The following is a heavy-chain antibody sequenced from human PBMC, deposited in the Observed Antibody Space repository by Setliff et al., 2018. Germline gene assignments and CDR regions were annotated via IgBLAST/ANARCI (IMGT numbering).Heavy chain of an antibody. Sequence: SETLSLTCNVSGGSVSSTSHYWGWIRQPPGKGMEWIGSVYYSGYTYYNPSLRSRVTISADTSKNQFSLKLSSVSAADTAVYYCATCSGGNCYGAFDIWGQGTMVTVSS. CDR3: ATCSGGNCYGAFDI. CDR2: VYYSGYT. CDR1: GGSVSSTSHY. V-gene: IGHV4-39*07. J-gene: IGHJ3*02. D-gene: IGHD2-15*01.